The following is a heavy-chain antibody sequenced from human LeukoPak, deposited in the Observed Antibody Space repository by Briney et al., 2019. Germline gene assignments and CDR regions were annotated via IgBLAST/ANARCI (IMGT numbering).Heavy chain of an antibody. CDR3: ARVSAGDYPDY. CDR1: GFTFSNYW. V-gene: IGHV3-7*03. J-gene: IGHJ4*02. CDR2: IKEDGSEK. Sequence: GGSLRLSCAASGFTFSNYWMSWVRQAPGKGLEWVANIKEDGSEKSYVDSVKGRFTISRDNAKNSLYLQMNIMRAEDTAVYYCARVSAGDYPDYWGQGTLVTVSS. D-gene: IGHD7-27*01.